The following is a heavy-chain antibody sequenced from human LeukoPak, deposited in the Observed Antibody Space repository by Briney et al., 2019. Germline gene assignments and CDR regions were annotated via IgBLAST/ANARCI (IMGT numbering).Heavy chain of an antibody. V-gene: IGHV4-34*01. CDR1: GGSFSGYY. J-gene: IGHJ5*02. CDR2: INHSEST. D-gene: IGHD4-17*01. Sequence: PSETLSLTCAVYGGSFSGYYWCWLRQPPRRGLEWIGEINHSESTNYNPSLKSRVTISVDTSKNQFSLQLSSVTAAGTAVYYCARGRTTVTTETKNRLDPWAQGTLVPVSS. CDR3: ARGRTTVTTETKNRLDP.